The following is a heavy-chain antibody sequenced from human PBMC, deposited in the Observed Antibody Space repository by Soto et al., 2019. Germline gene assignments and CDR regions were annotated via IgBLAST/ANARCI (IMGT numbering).Heavy chain of an antibody. CDR1: GFTVSSNY. J-gene: IGHJ4*02. CDR2: IYSGGST. CDR3: ARDPDYDYVWGSYRYRGGFDY. D-gene: IGHD3-16*02. Sequence: GGSLRLSCAASGFTVSSNYMSWVRQAPGKGLEWVSVIYSGGSTYYADSVKGRFTISRDNSKNTLYLQMNSLRAEDTAVYYCARDPDYDYVWGSYRYRGGFDYWGQGTLVTVSS. V-gene: IGHV3-53*01.